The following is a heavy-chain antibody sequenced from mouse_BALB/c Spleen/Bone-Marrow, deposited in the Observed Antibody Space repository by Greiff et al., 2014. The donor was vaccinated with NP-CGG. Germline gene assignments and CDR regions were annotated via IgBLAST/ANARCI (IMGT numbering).Heavy chain of an antibody. Sequence: VHLVESGPGLVQPSESLSITCTVSGFSLSSYGVHWVRQSPGKGLEWLGAIWRGGSTDYNAAFMSRLSITRDNSKSQVFFKMNSLQPDDTAIYYCAKNVMGYFDDWGPGTTVTVSS. V-gene: IGHV2-5*01. CDR2: IWRGGST. CDR3: AKNVMGYFDD. J-gene: IGHJ1*01. CDR1: GFSLSSYG.